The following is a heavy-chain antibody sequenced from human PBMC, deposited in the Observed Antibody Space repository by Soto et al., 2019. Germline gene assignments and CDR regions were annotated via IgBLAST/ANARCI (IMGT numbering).Heavy chain of an antibody. D-gene: IGHD5-18*01. CDR3: ARPYNYGIDY. CDR1: GGSISSYY. CDR2: IYYSGIT. Sequence: SETLSLTCTVSGGSISSYYWSWIRQPPGKGLEWIGYIYYSGITNYNPSLKSRVTISVDTSKNQFSLKLSSVTAADTAVYYCARPYNYGIDYWGQGILVTVSS. V-gene: IGHV4-59*08. J-gene: IGHJ4*02.